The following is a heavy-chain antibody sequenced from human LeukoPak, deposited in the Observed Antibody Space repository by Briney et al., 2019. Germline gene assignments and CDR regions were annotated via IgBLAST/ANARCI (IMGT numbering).Heavy chain of an antibody. CDR1: GDSVSSSSHY. Sequence: KPSETLSPTCTVPGDSVSSSSHYWVWIRQPPGKGLEWIGIVYYGGTTYNAPSFAGRVTVSVDMSMNQFSLKLNSVTAADTAIYCCARRGLTGGPRWGKRATITV. D-gene: IGHD1-14*01. CDR2: VYYGGTT. V-gene: IGHV4-39*07. CDR3: ARRGLTGGPR. J-gene: IGHJ6*03.